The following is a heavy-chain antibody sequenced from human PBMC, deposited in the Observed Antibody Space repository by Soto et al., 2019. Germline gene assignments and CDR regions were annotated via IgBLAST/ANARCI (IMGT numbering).Heavy chain of an antibody. CDR1: GFTVKSNY. D-gene: IGHD7-27*01. CDR3: ARDFANSPGFDY. Sequence: GGSLRLACAACGFTVKSNYMSWVRQAPGKGLEWVSVIYSGGSTYYADSVKGRFTISRDNSKNTLYLQMNSLRAEDTAVYYCARDFANSPGFDYWGQGTLVTVSS. V-gene: IGHV3-53*01. J-gene: IGHJ4*02. CDR2: IYSGGST.